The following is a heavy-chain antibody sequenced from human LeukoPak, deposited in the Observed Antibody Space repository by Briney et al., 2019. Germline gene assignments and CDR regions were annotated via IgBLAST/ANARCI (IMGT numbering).Heavy chain of an antibody. V-gene: IGHV1-3*04. CDR2: INTGNDHT. CDR3: ARKSTNAGGGFDY. D-gene: IGHD2-8*01. Sequence: GASVKVSCKTSGYTFTSFHVHWVRQAPGQGLEWMGWINTGNDHTRYSPKFQGRVTVAMDTSATTAYMELNSLTSEDTAVCYCARKSTNAGGGFDYWGQGTLVAVSS. CDR1: GYTFTSFH. J-gene: IGHJ4*02.